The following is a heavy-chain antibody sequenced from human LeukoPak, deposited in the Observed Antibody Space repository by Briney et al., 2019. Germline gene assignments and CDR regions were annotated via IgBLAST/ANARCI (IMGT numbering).Heavy chain of an antibody. Sequence: GGSLRLSCAASGFTFSSYAMSWVRQAPGKGLEWVSAISGSGGSTYYADSVKGRFTISRDNSKNTLYLQMNSLRAEDTAVYYCAKVLGYYYDSNPLDYWGQGTLVTVSS. V-gene: IGHV3-23*01. CDR3: AKVLGYYYDSNPLDY. CDR1: GFTFSSYA. CDR2: ISGSGGST. D-gene: IGHD3-22*01. J-gene: IGHJ4*02.